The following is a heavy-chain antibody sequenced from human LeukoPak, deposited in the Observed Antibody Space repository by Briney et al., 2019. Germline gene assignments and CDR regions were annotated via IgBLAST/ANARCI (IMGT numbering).Heavy chain of an antibody. D-gene: IGHD6-13*01. CDR2: MYTSGST. J-gene: IGHJ4*02. CDR1: GGSISSYF. CDR3: ARERSTAAGTGRPLDY. V-gene: IGHV4-4*07. Sequence: PSETLSLTCTVSGGSISSYFWSWIRQPAGKGLEWIGRMYTSGSTNCNPSLKSRVIMSVDTSKNQFSLNLSSVTAADTAVYYCARERSTAAGTGRPLDYWGQGTLVTVSS.